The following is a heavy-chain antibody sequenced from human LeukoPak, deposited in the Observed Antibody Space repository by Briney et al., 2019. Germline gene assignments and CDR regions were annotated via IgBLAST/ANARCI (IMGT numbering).Heavy chain of an antibody. CDR2: FDPEDGET. J-gene: IGHJ4*02. CDR3: AREDYYDSGSNDY. Sequence: ASVKVSCKVSGYSLTELSIYWVRQAPGKGLEWMGAFDPEDGETVFAEKFQGRVTLTEDTSTDTAYMELSSLKFEDTAVYYCAREDYYDSGSNDYWGQGTLVTVSS. D-gene: IGHD3-22*01. V-gene: IGHV1-24*01. CDR1: GYSLTELS.